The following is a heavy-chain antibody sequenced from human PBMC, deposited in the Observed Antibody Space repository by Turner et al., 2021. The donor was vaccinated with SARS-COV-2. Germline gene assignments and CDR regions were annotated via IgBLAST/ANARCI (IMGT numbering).Heavy chain of an antibody. D-gene: IGHD2-2*01. CDR1: GYTLTELS. V-gene: IGHV1-24*01. CDR2: FDPEDGET. CDR3: ATGYQLRVNWFDP. Sequence: QFPLVQSGAEVKKPGASVKVSCKISGYTLTELSMYWVRQAPGKGLEWMGGFDPEDGETIYAQNFQGRVTMTEDTSTDTAYMELSSLRSEDTAVYFCATGYQLRVNWFDPWGQGTLVTVSS. J-gene: IGHJ5*02.